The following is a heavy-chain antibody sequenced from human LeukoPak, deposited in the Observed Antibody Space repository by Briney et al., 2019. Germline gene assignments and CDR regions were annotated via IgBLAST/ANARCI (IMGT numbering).Heavy chain of an antibody. D-gene: IGHD3-22*01. Sequence: SETLSLTCTVSGGSISSGSYYWSWIRQPAGKGLEWIGRIYTSGSTNYNPSLKSRVTISVDTSKNQFSLKLSSVTAADTAVYYCAIEAYYYDSSGTDAFDIWGQGTMVTVSS. CDR2: IYTSGST. CDR3: AIEAYYYDSSGTDAFDI. J-gene: IGHJ3*02. V-gene: IGHV4-61*02. CDR1: GGSISSGSYY.